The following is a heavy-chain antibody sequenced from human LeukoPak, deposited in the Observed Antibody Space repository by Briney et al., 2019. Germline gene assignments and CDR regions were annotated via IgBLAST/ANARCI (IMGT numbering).Heavy chain of an antibody. CDR2: ISAYNGNT. CDR1: GYTFSRHT. Sequence: ASVKVSCKTSGYTFSRHTITWVRQAPGQGLEWMGWISAYNGNTKYAQKLQGRVTMTTDTSTSTAYMELRSLRSDDTAVYYCARIRDGYNDAYDIWGQGTMVTVPS. V-gene: IGHV1-18*01. J-gene: IGHJ3*02. D-gene: IGHD5-24*01. CDR3: ARIRDGYNDAYDI.